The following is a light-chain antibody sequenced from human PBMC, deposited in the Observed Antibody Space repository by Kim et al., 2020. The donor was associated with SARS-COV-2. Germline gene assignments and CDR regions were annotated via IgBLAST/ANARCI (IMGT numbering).Light chain of an antibody. V-gene: IGKV1-16*02. Sequence: GDMVTITCRASQGIGHYLAWFQQKPGEAPKPLIRAASTLLSGFSSKFSGSGSGTDFTLTISSLQPEDFATYYCQQYDSYPFTFGPGTKVDIK. J-gene: IGKJ3*01. CDR1: QGIGHY. CDR2: AAS. CDR3: QQYDSYPFT.